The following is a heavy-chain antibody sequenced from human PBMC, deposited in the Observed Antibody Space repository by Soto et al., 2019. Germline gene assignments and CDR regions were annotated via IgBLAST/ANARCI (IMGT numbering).Heavy chain of an antibody. Sequence: GASVKVSCKASGYTFTSYDINWVRQATGQGLEGMGWMNPNSGNTGYAQKFQGRVTMTRNTSKSTAYMELSSLRSEDTAVYYCASAHYYDSGSYPWWFDPWGQGTLVTVSS. V-gene: IGHV1-8*01. J-gene: IGHJ5*02. D-gene: IGHD3-10*01. CDR3: ASAHYYDSGSYPWWFDP. CDR2: MNPNSGNT. CDR1: GYTFTSYD.